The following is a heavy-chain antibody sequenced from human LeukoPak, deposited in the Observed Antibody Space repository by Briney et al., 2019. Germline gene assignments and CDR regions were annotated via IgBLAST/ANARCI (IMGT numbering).Heavy chain of an antibody. CDR1: GGSIRRYH. J-gene: IGHJ3*02. D-gene: IGHD6-19*01. V-gene: IGHV4-4*07. CDR2: IYTSGST. CDR3: ARQPAPYSSGWYDGFDI. Sequence: SETLSLTCTVSGGSIRRYHWSWIRQPAGKGLEWIGRIYTSGSTNYNPSLKSRVTMSVDTSKNQLSLKLSSVTAADTAVYYCARQPAPYSSGWYDGFDIWGQGTMVTVSA.